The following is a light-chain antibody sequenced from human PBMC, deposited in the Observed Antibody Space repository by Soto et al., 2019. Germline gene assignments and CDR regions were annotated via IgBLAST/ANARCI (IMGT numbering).Light chain of an antibody. CDR2: DVN. CDR1: CSDIGAYNF. V-gene: IGLV2-14*03. Sequence: QSALTQPASVSGSPGQPITISCTGTCSDIGAYNFVSWYQQHPGEVPKLILYDVNVRPSGVSNRFSGSKSGNTASLTISGLQAEDEADYYCTSWTTSTTMIFGGGTKLTVL. J-gene: IGLJ2*01. CDR3: TSWTTSTTMI.